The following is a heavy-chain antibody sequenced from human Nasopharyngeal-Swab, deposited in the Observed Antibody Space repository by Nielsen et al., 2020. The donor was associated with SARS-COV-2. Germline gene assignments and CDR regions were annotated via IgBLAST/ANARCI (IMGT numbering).Heavy chain of an antibody. CDR3: TRGQDYYDSSGYYD. Sequence: GESLKISCAASGFTFSSYEMNWVRQAPGKGLEWVGFIRSKAYGGTTEYAASVKGRFTISRDDSKSIAYLQMNSLKTEDTAVYYCTRGQDYYDSSGYYDWGQGTLVTVSS. D-gene: IGHD3-22*01. CDR1: GFTFSSYE. CDR2: IRSKAYGGTT. J-gene: IGHJ4*02. V-gene: IGHV3-49*04.